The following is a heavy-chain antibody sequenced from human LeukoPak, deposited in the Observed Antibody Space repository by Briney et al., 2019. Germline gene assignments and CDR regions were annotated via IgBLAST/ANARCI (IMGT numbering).Heavy chain of an antibody. Sequence: ASVKVSCKASGYTFTGYYMHWVRQAPGQGLEWMGWINPNSGGTNYAQKFQGRVTMTRDTSISTAYMELSRLRSDDTAVYYCAREYGGNSAWFDPWGQGTLVTVSS. V-gene: IGHV1-2*02. D-gene: IGHD4-23*01. CDR1: GYTFTGYY. J-gene: IGHJ5*02. CDR2: INPNSGGT. CDR3: AREYGGNSAWFDP.